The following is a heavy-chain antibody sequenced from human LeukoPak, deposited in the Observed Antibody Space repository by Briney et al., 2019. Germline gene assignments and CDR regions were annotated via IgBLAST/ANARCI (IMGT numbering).Heavy chain of an antibody. D-gene: IGHD4-23*01. J-gene: IGHJ4*02. CDR2: IKQDGSKI. Sequence: GGSLRLSCAASGFTFSTSWMSWVRQAPGKGLEWVANIKQDGSKINYVDSVKGRFTISRDNAKNSMLLQMNSLRAEDTAVYYCARADYGGNLFFDYWGQGALVTVSS. V-gene: IGHV3-7*04. CDR1: GFTFSTSW. CDR3: ARADYGGNLFFDY.